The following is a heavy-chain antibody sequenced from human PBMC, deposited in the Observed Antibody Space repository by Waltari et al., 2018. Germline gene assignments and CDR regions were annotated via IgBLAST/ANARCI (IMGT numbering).Heavy chain of an antibody. CDR3: ARQYTSRAVAVKRWFDP. V-gene: IGHV4-34*01. CDR1: GGSFSGYY. D-gene: IGHD6-19*01. CDR2: INHSGST. Sequence: QVQLQQWGAGLLKPSATLSLTCAVYGGSFSGYYWSCIRQPPGTGLEWLGEINHSGSTTYTPSIKSRVTIEVDTSKNQFSRKQSSVTAADTAVYYWARQYTSRAVAVKRWFDPWGQGTLVTVSS. J-gene: IGHJ5*02.